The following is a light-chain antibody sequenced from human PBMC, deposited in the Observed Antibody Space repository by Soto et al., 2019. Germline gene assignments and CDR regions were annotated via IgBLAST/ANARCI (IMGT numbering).Light chain of an antibody. J-gene: IGLJ2*01. CDR1: RSNIGAGYD. CDR3: QSYDSSLSGSV. CDR2: GNS. Sequence: HSVLTQPPSVSGAPGQRVTISCTGSRSNIGAGYDVHWYQQLPGTAPKFLIYGNSNRPSGVPDRFSGSKSGTSASLAITGLQAEDEADYYCQSYDSSLSGSVFGGGTKLTVL. V-gene: IGLV1-40*01.